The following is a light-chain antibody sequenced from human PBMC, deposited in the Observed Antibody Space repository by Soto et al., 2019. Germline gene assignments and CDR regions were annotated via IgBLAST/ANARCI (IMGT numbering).Light chain of an antibody. Sequence: QSALTQPRSVSGSPGQSVTISCTGTSSDVGGYNYVSWYQQHPGKASKLMIYDVTKRPSGVPYRFSGSKSGNTASLTISGLQAEDEADYYCCSYAGSYTGVFGGGTKVTVL. CDR2: DVT. CDR3: CSYAGSYTGV. J-gene: IGLJ2*01. V-gene: IGLV2-11*01. CDR1: SSDVGGYNY.